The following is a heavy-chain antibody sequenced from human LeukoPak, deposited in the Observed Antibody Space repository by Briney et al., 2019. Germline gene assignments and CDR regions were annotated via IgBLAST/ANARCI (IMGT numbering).Heavy chain of an antibody. CDR2: ISGPSSYI. Sequence: PGGSLRLSCAASGFTFSSYNMNWVRQAPGKGLEWVSSISGPSSYISYADSVEGRFTISRDNAKNSLYLQMNSLRAEDTAVYYCARDAGDYYYDSSGYYYNAFDIWGQGTMVTVSS. D-gene: IGHD3-22*01. CDR1: GFTFSSYN. CDR3: ARDAGDYYYDSSGYYYNAFDI. V-gene: IGHV3-21*01. J-gene: IGHJ3*02.